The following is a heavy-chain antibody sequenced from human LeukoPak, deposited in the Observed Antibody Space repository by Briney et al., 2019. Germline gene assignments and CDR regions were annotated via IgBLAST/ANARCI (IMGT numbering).Heavy chain of an antibody. CDR3: ARRSGIAVAGAFDY. V-gene: IGHV3-21*04. CDR1: GFIFSSYS. CDR2: ISSSSTYI. D-gene: IGHD6-19*01. Sequence: GGSLRLSCAASGFIFSSYSMNWVRQAPGKGLEWVSSISSSSTYIYYADSVKGRFTISRNNAKNSLYLQMNSLRAEDTAVYYCARRSGIAVAGAFDYWGQGTLVTVSS. J-gene: IGHJ4*02.